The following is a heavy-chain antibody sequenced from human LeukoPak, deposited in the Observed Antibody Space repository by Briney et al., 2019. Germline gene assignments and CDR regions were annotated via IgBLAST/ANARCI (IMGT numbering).Heavy chain of an antibody. CDR2: IIPILGIA. D-gene: IGHD2-2*01. V-gene: IGHV1-69*04. Sequence: SVKVSCKASGGTFSSYAISWVRQAPGQGLEWMGRIIPILGIANYAQKFQGRVTITTDESTSTAYMELSSLRSEDTAVYYCAKHGSTSFMRGFDPWGQGTLVTVSS. CDR3: AKHGSTSFMRGFDP. CDR1: GGTFSSYA. J-gene: IGHJ5*02.